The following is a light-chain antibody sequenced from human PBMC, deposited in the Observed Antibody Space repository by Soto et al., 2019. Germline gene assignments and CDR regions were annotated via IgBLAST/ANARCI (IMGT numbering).Light chain of an antibody. J-gene: IGKJ3*01. CDR3: QPYGSSPFT. CDR2: GAS. CDR1: QSVSSSY. Sequence: EIVLTQSPGTLSLSPGEIATLSCRASQSVSSSYLAWYQQKPGQAPRLLIYGASSRATGIPDRFSGSGSGTDFTLTISRLEPEDFAVYYCQPYGSSPFTFGPGTKVDIK. V-gene: IGKV3-20*01.